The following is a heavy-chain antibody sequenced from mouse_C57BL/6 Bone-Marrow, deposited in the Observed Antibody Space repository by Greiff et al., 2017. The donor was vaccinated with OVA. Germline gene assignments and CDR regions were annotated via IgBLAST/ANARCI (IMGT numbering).Heavy chain of an antibody. V-gene: IGHV1-50*01. CDR3: ARRRDSSDY. Sequence: QVHVKQSGAELVKPGASVKLSCKASGYTFTSYWMQWVKQRPGQGLEWIGEIDPSDSYTNYNQKFKGKATLTVDTSSSTAYMQLSSLTSEDSAVYYCARRRDSSDYWGQGTTLTVSS. J-gene: IGHJ2*01. CDR1: GYTFTSYW. D-gene: IGHD3-2*01. CDR2: IDPSDSYT.